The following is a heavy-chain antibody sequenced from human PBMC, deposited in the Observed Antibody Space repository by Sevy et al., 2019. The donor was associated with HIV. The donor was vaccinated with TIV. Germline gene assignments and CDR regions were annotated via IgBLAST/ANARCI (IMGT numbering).Heavy chain of an antibody. V-gene: IGHV4-61*02. D-gene: IGHD3-10*01. CDR2: IYTSGIT. CDR1: GGSISSGTYY. CDR3: TRYYYGSGKYYFDY. Sequence: SETLSLTCTVSGGSISSGTYYWTWIRQPAGKGLEWIGRIYTSGITNYNPSLKSRVTISLDTSKNQFSLNPSSVTAANTAVYYWTRYYYGSGKYYFDYWGQGTLVTVSS. J-gene: IGHJ4*02.